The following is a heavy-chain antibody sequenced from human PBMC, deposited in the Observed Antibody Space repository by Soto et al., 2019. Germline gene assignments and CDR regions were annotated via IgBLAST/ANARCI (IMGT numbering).Heavy chain of an antibody. CDR1: GGTFSSYA. J-gene: IGHJ4*02. V-gene: IGHV1-69*06. CDR3: ASRTMTTGIDY. CDR2: IIPIFGTA. Sequence: SVKVSCKASGGTFSSYAISWVRQAPGQGLEWMGGIIPIFGTANYAQKFQGRVTITADKSTSTAYMELSSLRAEDTAVYYCASRTMTTGIDYWGQGTLVTVSS. D-gene: IGHD4-17*01.